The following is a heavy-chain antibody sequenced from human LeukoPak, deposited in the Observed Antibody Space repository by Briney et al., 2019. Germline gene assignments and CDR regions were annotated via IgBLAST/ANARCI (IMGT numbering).Heavy chain of an antibody. CDR3: TRDHCSYINCYEDYYYGMDV. CDR2: INPDTGAT. V-gene: IGHV1-2*02. D-gene: IGHD2-15*01. J-gene: IGHJ6*02. Sequence: ASVKVSCKASGYTFTGYYMHWVRQAPEQGLEWMGWINPDTGATDIAQKFQGRVAMTRDTSISAAYMELSRLRSDDTAVYFCTRDHCSYINCYEDYYYGMDVWGQGTTVTVSS. CDR1: GYTFTGYY.